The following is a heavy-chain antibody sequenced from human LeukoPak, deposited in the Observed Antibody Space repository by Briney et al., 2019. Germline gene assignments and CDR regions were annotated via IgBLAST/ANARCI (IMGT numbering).Heavy chain of an antibody. CDR3: ARGTVTAGAFDY. D-gene: IGHD4-17*01. CDR1: GFAFGNYA. Sequence: GGSLRLSCAASGFAFGNYAMGWVRQAPGKGLEWVSAISGSDDSTYYPGSVKGRFTISRENAKNSLYLQMNSLRAGDTAVYYCARGTVTAGAFDYWGQGTLVTVSS. V-gene: IGHV3-23*01. J-gene: IGHJ4*02. CDR2: ISGSDDST.